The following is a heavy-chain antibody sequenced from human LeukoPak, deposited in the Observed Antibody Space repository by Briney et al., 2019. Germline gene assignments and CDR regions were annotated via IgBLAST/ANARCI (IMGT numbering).Heavy chain of an antibody. D-gene: IGHD1-20*01. Sequence: PSETLSLTCTVSGGSISSSNYYWGWIRQPPGKGLEWIGNIFYSGNTYYNPSLKSRVTISVDTSKNQFSLKLSSVTAADTAVYYCARGDPYNWNDYYWGQGTLVTVSS. V-gene: IGHV4-39*07. CDR2: IFYSGNT. CDR1: GGSISSSNYY. CDR3: ARGDPYNWNDYY. J-gene: IGHJ4*02.